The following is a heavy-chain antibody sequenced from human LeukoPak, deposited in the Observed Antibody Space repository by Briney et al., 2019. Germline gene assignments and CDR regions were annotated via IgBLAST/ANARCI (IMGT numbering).Heavy chain of an antibody. CDR1: GGSISDYY. D-gene: IGHD5-24*01. Sequence: SETLSLTCTVSGGSISDYYWTWIRQPPGKGLEWIGYIYYRGSTNYNPSLKSRVTISVDTSKNQFSLKMSSVTAADTAVYYCARARDGHINNWFDPWGQGTLVTVSS. V-gene: IGHV4-59*01. CDR2: IYYRGST. J-gene: IGHJ5*02. CDR3: ARARDGHINNWFDP.